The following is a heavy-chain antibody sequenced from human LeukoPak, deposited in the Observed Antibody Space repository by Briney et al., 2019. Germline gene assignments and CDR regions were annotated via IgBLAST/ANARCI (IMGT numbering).Heavy chain of an antibody. D-gene: IGHD5-18*01. J-gene: IGHJ4*02. V-gene: IGHV1-69*05. Sequence: GASVKVSCKASGGTFSSYAISWVRQAPGQGLEWMGGIIPIFGTANYAQKFQGRVTITTDESTSTAYMELSSLRSEDTAVYYCARDRGFGTAMMFGYWGQGTLVTVSS. CDR1: GGTFSSYA. CDR3: ARDRGFGTAMMFGY. CDR2: IIPIFGTA.